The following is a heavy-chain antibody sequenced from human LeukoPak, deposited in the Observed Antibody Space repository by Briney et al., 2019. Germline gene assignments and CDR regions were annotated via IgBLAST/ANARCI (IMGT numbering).Heavy chain of an antibody. CDR3: AILMTMIAVVSYFDY. CDR2: ISSSGSTA. V-gene: IGHV3-11*04. D-gene: IGHD3-22*01. CDR1: GFTFSDYY. J-gene: IGHJ4*02. Sequence: GGSLRLSCAASGFTFSDYYMSWIRQAPGKGLEWVSYISSSGSTAYYGDSVKGRFTVSRDNAKNSLYLYMNSLRAEDTAVYYCAILMTMIAVVSYFDYWGQGTLVTVSS.